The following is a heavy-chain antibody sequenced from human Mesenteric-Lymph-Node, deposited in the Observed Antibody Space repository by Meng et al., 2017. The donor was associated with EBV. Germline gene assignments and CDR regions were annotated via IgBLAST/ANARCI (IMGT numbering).Heavy chain of an antibody. Sequence: QGHRQESGPGLVKPSETLSLTCIVSGGSVRSGSYYWSWVRQPPGKELEVIGYIFYTGSTNYSPSLKSRVTISVDKSKNQFSLKLSSVTAADTAVYYCARGTVAGTHLDYWAQGALVTVSS. CDR1: GGSVRSGSYY. D-gene: IGHD6-19*01. J-gene: IGHJ4*02. CDR2: IFYTGST. CDR3: ARGTVAGTHLDY. V-gene: IGHV4-61*01.